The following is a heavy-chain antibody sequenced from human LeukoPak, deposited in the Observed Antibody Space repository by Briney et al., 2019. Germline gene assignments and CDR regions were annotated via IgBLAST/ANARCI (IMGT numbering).Heavy chain of an antibody. Sequence: GGSLRLSCAASGFTFSTYTMNWVSQAPGKGLEWVSTISSSSSYIYYGDSVKGRFTISRDNAKNSLYLQMNSLRAEDTAVYYCARAPYDSTGYETPLAFGIWRQGTMVTVSS. V-gene: IGHV3-21*01. CDR2: ISSSSSYI. D-gene: IGHD3-22*01. J-gene: IGHJ3*02. CDR1: GFTFSTYT. CDR3: ARAPYDSTGYETPLAFGI.